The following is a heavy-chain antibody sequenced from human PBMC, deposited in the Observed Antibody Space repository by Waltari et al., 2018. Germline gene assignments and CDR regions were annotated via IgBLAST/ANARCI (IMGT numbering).Heavy chain of an antibody. CDR3: ARGRKWDQAYRAFDI. D-gene: IGHD1-26*01. CDR2: INHSGST. Sequence: QVQLQQWGAGLLKPSETLSLTCAVYGGSFSGYYWSWIRQPPGKGLEWIGEINHSGSTNSNPSLKSRVTISVDTSKNQFSLKLSSVTAADTAVYYCARGRKWDQAYRAFDIWGQGTMVTVSS. V-gene: IGHV4-34*01. J-gene: IGHJ3*02. CDR1: GGSFSGYY.